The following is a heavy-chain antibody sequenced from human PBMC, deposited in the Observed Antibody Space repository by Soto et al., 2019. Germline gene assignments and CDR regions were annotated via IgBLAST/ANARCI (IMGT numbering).Heavy chain of an antibody. J-gene: IGHJ5*02. CDR2: ISAYNGNT. Sequence: GASVKVSCKASGYTFTSYGISWVRQAPGQGLEWMGWISAYNGNTNYAQKLQGRVTMTTDTSTSTAYMELRSLRSDDTAVYYCARDVITMVRGVTSRWFDPWGQGTLVTSPQ. CDR1: GYTFTSYG. CDR3: ARDVITMVRGVTSRWFDP. D-gene: IGHD3-10*01. V-gene: IGHV1-18*01.